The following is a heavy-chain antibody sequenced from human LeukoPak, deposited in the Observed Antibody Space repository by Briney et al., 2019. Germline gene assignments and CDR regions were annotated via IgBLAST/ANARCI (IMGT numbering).Heavy chain of an antibody. J-gene: IGHJ4*02. Sequence: GGSLRLSCVASGFTVGSSDMSWVRQAPGKGLEWVSVIYSGGTTSYADSVKGRFTISRDNSKNTLYLQMNSLRAEDTAVYYCARDRRGYGGNFDYWGQGTLVTVSS. V-gene: IGHV3-66*01. CDR2: IYSGGTT. D-gene: IGHD4-23*01. CDR3: ARDRRGYGGNFDY. CDR1: GFTVGSSD.